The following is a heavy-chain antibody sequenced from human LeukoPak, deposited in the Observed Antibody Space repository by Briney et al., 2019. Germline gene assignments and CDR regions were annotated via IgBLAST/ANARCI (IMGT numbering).Heavy chain of an antibody. Sequence: PSETLSLTCTVSGYSISSGYFWGWIRQPPGKGLEWIGSFYHSGITYYNPSLKSRVTISVEMSKNQFSLKLSSVTAADTAVYYCARVERDIVVVVAATWAFDIWGQGTMVTVSS. CDR2: FYHSGIT. J-gene: IGHJ3*02. D-gene: IGHD2-15*01. CDR1: GYSISSGYF. CDR3: ARVERDIVVVVAATWAFDI. V-gene: IGHV4-38-2*02.